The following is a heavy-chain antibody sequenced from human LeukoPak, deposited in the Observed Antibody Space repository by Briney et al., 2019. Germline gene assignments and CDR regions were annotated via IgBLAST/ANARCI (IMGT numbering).Heavy chain of an antibody. CDR3: ARVAPFAVVPAASDYYYYMDV. J-gene: IGHJ6*03. D-gene: IGHD2-2*01. CDR2: IKQDGSEK. V-gene: IGHV3-7*04. Sequence: PGGSLRLSCAASGFTFSSYWMSWVRQAPGKGLEWVANIKQDGSEKYYVDSVKGRFTISRDNAKNSLCLQMNSLRAEDTAVYYCARVAPFAVVPAASDYYYYMDVWGKGTTVTVSS. CDR1: GFTFSSYW.